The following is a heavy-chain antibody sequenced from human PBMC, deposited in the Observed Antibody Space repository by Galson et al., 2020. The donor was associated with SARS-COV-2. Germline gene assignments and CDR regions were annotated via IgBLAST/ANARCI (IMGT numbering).Heavy chain of an antibody. D-gene: IGHD3-9*01. Sequence: GESLKISCAASGFTFSSYGMHWVRKAPGKGLEWVAVISYHGSNKSSADHVKGRFTISRDNSKNTLYLQMNSLRAEDTAVYYCAKDCGGPYYDILTGGIIIHQLLYGMDVWGQGTTVTVAS. CDR3: AKDCGGPYYDILTGGIIIHQLLYGMDV. CDR1: GFTFSSYG. CDR2: ISYHGSNK. V-gene: IGHV3-30*18. J-gene: IGHJ6*02.